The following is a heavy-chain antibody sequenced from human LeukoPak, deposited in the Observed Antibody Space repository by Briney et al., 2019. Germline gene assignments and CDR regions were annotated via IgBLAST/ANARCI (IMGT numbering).Heavy chain of an antibody. CDR1: GYTFTSHD. Sequence: ASVKVSCKASGYTFTSHDINWVRQATGQGLEWTGWMNPNSGNTGYAQKFQGRVTMTRNTSISTAYMELSSLRSEDTAVYYCARGGSYPPDYYYYMDVWGKGTTVTVSS. CDR2: MNPNSGNT. D-gene: IGHD1-26*01. V-gene: IGHV1-8*01. J-gene: IGHJ6*03. CDR3: ARGGSYPPDYYYYMDV.